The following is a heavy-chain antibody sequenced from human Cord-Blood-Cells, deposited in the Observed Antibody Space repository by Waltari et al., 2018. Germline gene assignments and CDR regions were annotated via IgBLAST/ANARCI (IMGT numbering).Heavy chain of an antibody. Sequence: QLQLQESGPGLVKPSETLSLTCTVSGGSISSSSYYWGSIRHPPGKGREWIGSIYYSESTYYNPSLKSRVTISVDTSKNQFSLKLSSVTAADTAVYYCARPTTGDDFKFDYWGQGTLVTVSS. CDR2: IYYSEST. D-gene: IGHD7-27*01. V-gene: IGHV4-39*01. CDR3: ARPTTGDDFKFDY. J-gene: IGHJ4*02. CDR1: GGSISSSSYY.